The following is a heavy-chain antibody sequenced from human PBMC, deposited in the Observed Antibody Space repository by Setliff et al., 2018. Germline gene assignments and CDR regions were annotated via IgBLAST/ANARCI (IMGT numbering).Heavy chain of an antibody. CDR1: GFSFNTYG. Sequence: GGSLRLSCEASGFSFNTYGMHWVRQAPGKGLEWVSVLSGSGGDTFYADSVKGLFTISRDNSRNTLYLQMNSLRAEDTALYYCATYTGTHGFDFWGQGTLVTVSS. J-gene: IGHJ4*02. CDR3: ATYTGTHGFDF. CDR2: LSGSGGDT. D-gene: IGHD1-26*01. V-gene: IGHV3-23*01.